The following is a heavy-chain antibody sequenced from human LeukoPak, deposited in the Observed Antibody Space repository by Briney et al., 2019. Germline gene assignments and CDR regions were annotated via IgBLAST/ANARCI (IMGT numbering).Heavy chain of an antibody. CDR1: GFRFSDHH. V-gene: IGHV3-74*01. CDR3: AKDHYWSIDY. Sequence: GGSLRLSCAASGFRFSDHHMEWVRHAPGQGLVWVSRIKGDGISTNHADSVKGRFTISRDIAKNTLYLRMNSLRAEDTGVYYCAKDHYWSIDYWGRGTLVTVSS. D-gene: IGHD3-3*01. CDR2: IKGDGIST. J-gene: IGHJ4*02.